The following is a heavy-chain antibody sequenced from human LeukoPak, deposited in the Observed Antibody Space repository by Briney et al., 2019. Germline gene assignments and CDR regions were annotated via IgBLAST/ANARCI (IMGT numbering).Heavy chain of an antibody. J-gene: IGHJ4*02. CDR3: ARGRGDDGDYLFDY. CDR2: IIPIFGTA. D-gene: IGHD4-17*01. Sequence: GSSVKVSCKASGGTFSSYAISWVRQAPGQGLEWMGGIIPIFGTANYAPKFQGRVTITADESTSTAYMELSSLRSEDTAVYYCARGRGDDGDYLFDYWGQGTLVTVSS. V-gene: IGHV1-69*01. CDR1: GGTFSSYA.